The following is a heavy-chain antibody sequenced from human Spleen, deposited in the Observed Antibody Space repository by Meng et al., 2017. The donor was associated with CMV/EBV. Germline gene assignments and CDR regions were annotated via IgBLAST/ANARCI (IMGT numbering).Heavy chain of an antibody. CDR3: ARESVQPAASFDS. CDR2: ISSSSTYI. J-gene: IGHJ4*02. CDR1: GFTFSSYW. Sequence: GGSLRLSCAASGFTFSSYWMNWVRQAPGKGLEWVSSISSSSTYIYYADSVKGRFTISRDNAKNSLYLQMNSLRAEDTAVYFCARESVQPAASFDSWGQGTLVTVSS. V-gene: IGHV3-21*01. D-gene: IGHD2-2*01.